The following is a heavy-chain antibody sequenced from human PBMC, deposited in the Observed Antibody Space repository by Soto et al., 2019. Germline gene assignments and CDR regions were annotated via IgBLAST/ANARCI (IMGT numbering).Heavy chain of an antibody. D-gene: IGHD2-2*01. Sequence: SETLSLTCTVSGGSISSGDYYWSWIRQPPGKGLEWIGYIYYSGSTYYNPSLKSRVTISVDTSKNQFSLKLSSVTAADTAVYYCARGYCSSTSCPINWFDPWGQGTLVTVSS. J-gene: IGHJ5*02. V-gene: IGHV4-30-4*01. CDR1: GGSISSGDYY. CDR2: IYYSGST. CDR3: ARGYCSSTSCPINWFDP.